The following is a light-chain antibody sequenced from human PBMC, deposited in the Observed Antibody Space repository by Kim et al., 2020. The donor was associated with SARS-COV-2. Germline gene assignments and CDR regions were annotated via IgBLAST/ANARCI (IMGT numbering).Light chain of an antibody. J-gene: IGKJ5*01. CDR2: AAS. V-gene: IGKV1-39*01. CDR3: QQSYSTPIT. Sequence: DIQMTQSPSSLSASVGDRVTITCRASQSIISYLNWYQQKPGQAPKLLIYAASSLQSGVPSRFSGSGSGTDFTLTISSLQPEDFATYYCQQSYSTPITFGQGTRLEIK. CDR1: QSIISY.